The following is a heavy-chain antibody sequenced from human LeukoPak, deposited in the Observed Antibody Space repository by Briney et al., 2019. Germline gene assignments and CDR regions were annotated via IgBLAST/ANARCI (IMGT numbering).Heavy chain of an antibody. CDR2: IYSGGST. D-gene: IGHD2-15*01. CDR1: GFTVSSNY. Sequence: GGSLRLSCAASGFTVSSNYMRWVRQAPGKGLEWVSVIYSGGSTYYADSGKGRFPISRHDSKNTLYLQMNSLRAEDTAVYYCARRISRGLGAFGIWGQGTMVTVSS. CDR3: ARRISRGLGAFGI. J-gene: IGHJ3*02. V-gene: IGHV3-53*04.